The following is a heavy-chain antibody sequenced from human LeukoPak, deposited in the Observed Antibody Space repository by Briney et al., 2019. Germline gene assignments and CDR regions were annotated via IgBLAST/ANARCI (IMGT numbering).Heavy chain of an antibody. D-gene: IGHD3-10*01. CDR2: INPNSGGT. CDR3: AREYGSGTLNWFDP. J-gene: IGHJ5*02. V-gene: IGHV1-2*02. CDR1: GYTFTGYY. Sequence: GASVKVSCKASGYTFTGYYMHWVRQAPGQGLEWMGWINPNSGGTNYAQKFQGRVTMTRDTSISTAYMELSRLRSDDTAVYYCAREYGSGTLNWFDPWGQGTLVTVSS.